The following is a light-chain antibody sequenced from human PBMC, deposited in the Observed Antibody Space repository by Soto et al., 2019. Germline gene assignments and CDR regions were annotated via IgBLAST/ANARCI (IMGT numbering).Light chain of an antibody. V-gene: IGKV3-11*01. Sequence: EIVLTQSPATLSLSPGERATLSCRASQSVSSYLAWYQQKPGQAPRLLIYDASNRATGIPARFSGSGSGTDFTLTISGLEPEDFAVYYCQQRSNWPPGTFGGGTKVEIK. CDR1: QSVSSY. CDR2: DAS. CDR3: QQRSNWPPGT. J-gene: IGKJ4*01.